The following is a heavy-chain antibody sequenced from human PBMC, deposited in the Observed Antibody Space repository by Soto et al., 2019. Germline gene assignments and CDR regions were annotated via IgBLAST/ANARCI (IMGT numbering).Heavy chain of an antibody. V-gene: IGHV3-49*03. CDR2: IRSKAYGGTT. D-gene: IGHD3-3*01. CDR1: GFTFGDYA. Sequence: GGSLRLSCTASGFTFGDYAMSWFRQAPGKGLEWVGFIRSKAYGGTTEYAASVKGRFTISRDDSKSIAYLQMNSLKTEDTAVYYCTRARRFLEWLLDYWGQGTLVTVSS. J-gene: IGHJ4*02. CDR3: TRARRFLEWLLDY.